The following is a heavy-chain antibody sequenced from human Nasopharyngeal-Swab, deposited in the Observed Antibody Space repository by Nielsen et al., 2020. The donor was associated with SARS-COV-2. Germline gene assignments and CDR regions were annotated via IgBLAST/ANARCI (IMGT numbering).Heavy chain of an antibody. J-gene: IGHJ6*02. CDR3: ARTEHGGSYYYGMDV. D-gene: IGHD1/OR15-1a*01. CDR2: IDSDGSST. V-gene: IGHV3-74*01. Sequence: WIRQPPGKGLVWVSRIDSDGSSTSYADSVKGRFTISRDNAKNSLYLQMNSLRAEDTAVYYCARTEHGGSYYYGMDVWGQGTTVTVSS.